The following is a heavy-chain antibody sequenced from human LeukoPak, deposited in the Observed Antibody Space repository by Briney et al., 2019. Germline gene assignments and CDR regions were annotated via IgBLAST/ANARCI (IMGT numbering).Heavy chain of an antibody. D-gene: IGHD2-21*02. Sequence: PGGSLRLSCAASGFTVSSNYMSWVRQAPGKGLEWVSVIYSGGSTYYADSVKGRFTISRDNSKNTLYLQMNSLRAEDTAVYYCASRIVVVTAKTRTPFDYWGQGTLVTVSS. V-gene: IGHV3-53*01. CDR2: IYSGGST. CDR1: GFTVSSNY. J-gene: IGHJ4*02. CDR3: ASRIVVVTAKTRTPFDY.